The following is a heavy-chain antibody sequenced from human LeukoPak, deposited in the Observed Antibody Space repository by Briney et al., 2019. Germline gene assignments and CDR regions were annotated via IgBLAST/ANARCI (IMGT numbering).Heavy chain of an antibody. CDR2: ISYDGSNK. Sequence: SGRSLRLSCAASGFTFSSYAMHWVRQAPGKGLEWVAVISYDGSNKYYADSVKGRFTISRDNPKNTLYLQMNSLRAEDTAVYYCAREAVPGSSWYGWFDPWGQGTLVTVSS. CDR3: AREAVPGSSWYGWFDP. CDR1: GFTFSSYA. V-gene: IGHV3-30-3*01. D-gene: IGHD6-13*01. J-gene: IGHJ5*02.